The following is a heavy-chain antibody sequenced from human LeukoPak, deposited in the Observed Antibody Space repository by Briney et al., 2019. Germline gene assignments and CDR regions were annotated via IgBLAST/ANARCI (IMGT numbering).Heavy chain of an antibody. D-gene: IGHD1-26*01. CDR2: IYTSGST. CDR3: ARGYSGSHSY. J-gene: IGHJ4*02. V-gene: IGHV4-61*02. CDR1: GGSISSGSYY. Sequence: SKTLSLTCTVSGGSISSGSYYWSRIRQPAGKGLEWIGRIYTSGSTNYNPSLKSRVTISVDTSKNQFSLKLSSVTAADTAVYYCARGYSGSHSYWGQGTLVTVSS.